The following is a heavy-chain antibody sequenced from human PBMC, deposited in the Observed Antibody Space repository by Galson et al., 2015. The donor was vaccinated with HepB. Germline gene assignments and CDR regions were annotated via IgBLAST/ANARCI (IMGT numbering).Heavy chain of an antibody. CDR1: GYTFTSYG. J-gene: IGHJ4*02. CDR3: ARGGVGGAWGFGELLKYYFDY. Sequence: QSGAEVKKPGASVKVSCKASGYTFTSYGISWVRQAPGQGLEWMGWISAYNGNTNYAQKLQGRVTMTTDTSTSTAYMELRSLRSDDTAVYYCARGGVGGAWGFGELLKYYFDYWGQGTLVTVSS. CDR2: ISAYNGNT. V-gene: IGHV1-18*04. D-gene: IGHD3-10*01.